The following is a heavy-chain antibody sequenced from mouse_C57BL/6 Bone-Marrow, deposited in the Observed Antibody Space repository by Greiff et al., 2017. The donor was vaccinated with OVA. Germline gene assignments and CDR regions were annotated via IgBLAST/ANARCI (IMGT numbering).Heavy chain of an antibody. V-gene: IGHV1-47*01. Sequence: QVQLQQSGAELVKPGASVKMSCKASGYTFTTYPIEWMKQNHGKSLEWIGNFHPYNDDTKYNEKFKGKATLTVEKSSSTAYLELSRLTSDDSAVYYCARSDYYGSSYTWFAYWGQGTLVTVSA. D-gene: IGHD1-1*01. CDR3: ARSDYYGSSYTWFAY. CDR1: GYTFTTYP. CDR2: FHPYNDDT. J-gene: IGHJ3*01.